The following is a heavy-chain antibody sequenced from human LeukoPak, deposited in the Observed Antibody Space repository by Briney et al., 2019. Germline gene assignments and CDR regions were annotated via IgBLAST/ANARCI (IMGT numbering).Heavy chain of an antibody. CDR1: GGSFSGYY. V-gene: IGHV4-59*10. CDR2: IYSSGRT. D-gene: IGHD3-10*01. Sequence: SETLSLTCAVYGGSFSGYYWSWIRQPAGKGLEWIGRIYSSGRTNYNPSLKSRVTISLDTSKNQFSLKLSSVTAADTAVYYCARAGSGTYYKGFDYWGQGTLVTVSS. J-gene: IGHJ4*02. CDR3: ARAGSGTYYKGFDY.